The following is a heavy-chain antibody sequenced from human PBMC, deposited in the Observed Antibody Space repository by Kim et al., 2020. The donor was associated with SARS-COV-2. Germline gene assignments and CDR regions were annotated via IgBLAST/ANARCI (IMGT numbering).Heavy chain of an antibody. J-gene: IGHJ6*02. V-gene: IGHV3-30*03. D-gene: IGHD2-15*01. Sequence: GGSLRLSCAVSGFTFSSYSMHWVRQAPGKGLEWVAVITYNGSNKYYADSVKGRFTISRDNAKNTLYLQMNSLRAEDTAVYYCARDRNCSGGSCYTSSDYTYYYDDYGMDARGPGNTGTGSS. CDR3: ARDRNCSGGSCYTSSDYTYYYDDYGMDA. CDR1: GFTFSSYS. CDR2: ITYNGSNK.